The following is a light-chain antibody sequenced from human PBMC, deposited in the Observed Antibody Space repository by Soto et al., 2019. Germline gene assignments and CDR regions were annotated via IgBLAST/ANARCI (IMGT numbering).Light chain of an antibody. CDR2: EVS. CDR3: SSYAGSNNLV. V-gene: IGLV2-8*01. CDR1: SSDVGDYNY. Sequence: QSVLTQPPSASGSPRQSVTISCTGTSSDVGDYNYVSWYQRHPGKAPKLMIYEVSKRPSGVPDRFSGSKSGNTASLTVSGLQAEDEADYYCSSYAGSNNLVFGGGTKVTVL. J-gene: IGLJ2*01.